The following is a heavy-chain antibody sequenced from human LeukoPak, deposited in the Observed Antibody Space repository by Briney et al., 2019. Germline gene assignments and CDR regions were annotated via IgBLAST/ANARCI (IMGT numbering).Heavy chain of an antibody. CDR2: IYTSGST. CDR1: GGSISSYY. CDR3: ARVARNQGEDYYYYYMDV. D-gene: IGHD3-10*01. Sequence: SETLSLTCTVSGGSISSYYWSWIRQPAGKGLEWIGRIYTSGSTNYNPSLKSRVTMSVDTSKNQFSLKLSSVTAADTAVYYCARVARNQGEDYYYYYMDVWGKGTTVTIS. J-gene: IGHJ6*03. V-gene: IGHV4-4*07.